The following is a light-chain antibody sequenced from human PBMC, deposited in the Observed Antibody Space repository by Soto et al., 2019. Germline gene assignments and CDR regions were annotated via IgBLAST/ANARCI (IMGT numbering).Light chain of an antibody. CDR1: RSDVGGYIY. J-gene: IGLJ2*01. CDR3: CSYSGSDTFVV. CDR2: DVS. Sequence: QSALTQPRSVSGSPGQSVTISCTGTRSDVGGYIYVTWYQQHPGKAPKLMIYDVSKRPSWVPDRFSGSKSGNTASLTISGLQAEDDADYYCCSYSGSDTFVVFGGGTKLTVL. V-gene: IGLV2-11*01.